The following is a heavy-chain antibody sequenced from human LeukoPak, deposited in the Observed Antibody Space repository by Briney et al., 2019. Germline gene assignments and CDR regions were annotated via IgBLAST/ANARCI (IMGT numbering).Heavy chain of an antibody. CDR1: GFTFSSYS. D-gene: IGHD4-23*01. Sequence: GGSLRLSCAASGFTFSSYSMNWVRQAPGRGLEWVSSISSSSSYIYYADSVKGRFTISRDNAKNSLYLQMNSLRAEDTAVYYRARLSVGSYNWFDPWGQGTLVTVSS. V-gene: IGHV3-21*01. CDR3: ARLSVGSYNWFDP. CDR2: ISSSSSYI. J-gene: IGHJ5*02.